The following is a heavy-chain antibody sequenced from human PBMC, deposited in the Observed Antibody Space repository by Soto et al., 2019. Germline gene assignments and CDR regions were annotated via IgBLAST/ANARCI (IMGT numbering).Heavy chain of an antibody. Sequence: EVQLVESGGGLVKPGGSLRLSCAASGFTFSNAWMNWVRQAPGKGLEWVGRIRSNADGGTADYAAPVKGRFTFSRDDSQNPLFLQMNSLKTEDTAVYFCTTSISGLVTGHWGQGTLVTVSS. J-gene: IGHJ4*02. CDR3: TTSISGLVTGH. D-gene: IGHD3-3*01. CDR1: GFTFSNAW. CDR2: IRSNADGGTA. V-gene: IGHV3-15*07.